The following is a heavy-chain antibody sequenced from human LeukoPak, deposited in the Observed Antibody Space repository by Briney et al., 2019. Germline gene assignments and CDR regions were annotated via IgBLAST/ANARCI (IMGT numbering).Heavy chain of an antibody. CDR2: IYYSGST. J-gene: IGHJ4*02. CDR3: ARALAPVPGGATGY. CDR1: GASIISGGSNF. D-gene: IGHD1-26*01. Sequence: PSETLSLTCTVSGASIISGGSNFWGWLGQPPGKGLEWIGNIYYSGSTYYNPPLKSPPTIAVDTSKNQFSLKLSSVAAADTAIYYCARALAPVPGGATGYWGQGTLDTVSS. V-gene: IGHV4-39*07.